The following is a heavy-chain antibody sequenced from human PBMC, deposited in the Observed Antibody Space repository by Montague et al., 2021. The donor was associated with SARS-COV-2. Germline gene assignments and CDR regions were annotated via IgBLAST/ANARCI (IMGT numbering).Heavy chain of an antibody. CDR2: TYYRSKWYN. V-gene: IGHV6-1*01. J-gene: IGHJ4*02. D-gene: IGHD3-10*01. Sequence: CAISGDSVSSNSAAWNWIRQSPSRGLEWLGRTYYRSKWYNDYAVSVKSRITINPDTSKNQFSLQLNSVTPADTAVYYCARGGWGAPGTGRLFDYWGQGTLVTVSS. CDR3: ARGGWGAPGTGRLFDY. CDR1: GDSVSSNSAA.